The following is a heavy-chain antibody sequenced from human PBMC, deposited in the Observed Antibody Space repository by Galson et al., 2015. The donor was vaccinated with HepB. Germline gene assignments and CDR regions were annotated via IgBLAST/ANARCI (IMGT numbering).Heavy chain of an antibody. V-gene: IGHV3-48*01. Sequence: SLRSACAASGVTVSTYSMNWVRQAPGKRLEWASYISTSSSTVDYADSLKRRFAISRDDAKNSLYLQRNSLRAEDAAVYYCARVRRPNWYFDLWGRGTLVTVSS. CDR3: ARVRRPNWYFDL. CDR1: GVTVSTYS. CDR2: ISTSSSTV. J-gene: IGHJ2*01.